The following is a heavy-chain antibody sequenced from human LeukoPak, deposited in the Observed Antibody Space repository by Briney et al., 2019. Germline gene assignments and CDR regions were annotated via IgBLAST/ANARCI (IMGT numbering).Heavy chain of an antibody. Sequence: GGSLRLSCEASGFLFTSYWMSWVRQAPGKGPEWVAHIKENGNEQYYADSVKGRFTISRDNVKQSLCLQMNNLRVEDTAVYYCTRGPGDYDASDIWGQGTMVTVSS. CDR1: GFLFTSYW. V-gene: IGHV3-7*01. CDR2: IKENGNEQ. J-gene: IGHJ3*02. CDR3: TRGPGDYDASDI. D-gene: IGHD4-11*01.